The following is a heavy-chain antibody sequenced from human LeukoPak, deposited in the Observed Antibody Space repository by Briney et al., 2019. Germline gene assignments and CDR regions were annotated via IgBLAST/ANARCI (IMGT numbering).Heavy chain of an antibody. Sequence: PSETLSLTCTVSGGSISNYWSWIRQPAGKGLEWIGRINTSGSSNYNPSLRSRVTMSVDTSKNQFSLNLSSVTAADTAVYYCAREGGGPRWLDPWGQGTPVTVSS. CDR1: GGSISNY. CDR2: INTSGSS. D-gene: IGHD6-25*01. CDR3: AREGGGPRWLDP. V-gene: IGHV4-4*07. J-gene: IGHJ5*02.